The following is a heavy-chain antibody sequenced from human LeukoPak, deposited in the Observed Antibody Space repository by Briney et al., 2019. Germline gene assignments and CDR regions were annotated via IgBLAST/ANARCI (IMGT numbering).Heavy chain of an antibody. CDR1: GYTFTGYY. CDR3: AVSSTSLPGAFDI. D-gene: IGHD2-2*01. V-gene: IGHV1-2*04. CDR2: INPNSGGT. Sequence: ASVKVSCKASGYTFTGYYMHWVRQAPGQGLEWMGWINPNSGGTNYAQKFRGWVTMTRDTSISTAYMELSRLRSDDTAVYYCAVSSTSLPGAFDIWGQGTMVTVSS. J-gene: IGHJ3*02.